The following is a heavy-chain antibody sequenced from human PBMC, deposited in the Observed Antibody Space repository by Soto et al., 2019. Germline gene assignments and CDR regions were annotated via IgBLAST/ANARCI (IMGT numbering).Heavy chain of an antibody. CDR1: GGSVSSICAA. CDR3: AGTTSHQWYYMDV. CDR2: TYYRSRWYN. D-gene: IGHD1-7*01. J-gene: IGHJ6*03. V-gene: IGHV6-1*01. Sequence: SQTLSLTCAISGGSVSSICAAWNWIRLSPSRGLEWLARTYYRSRWYNDYAVSVRSRITVNPDTSKNQFSLQLTSVTPEDTAVYYCAGTTSHQWYYMDVWGKGTTVTVSS.